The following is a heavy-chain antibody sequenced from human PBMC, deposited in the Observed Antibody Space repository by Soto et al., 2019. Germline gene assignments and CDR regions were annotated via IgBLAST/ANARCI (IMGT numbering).Heavy chain of an antibody. V-gene: IGHV3-33*01. CDR3: AIGGTGYGSGRGYYYYYMDV. CDR2: IWYDGSNK. J-gene: IGHJ6*03. Sequence: GGSLRLSCAASGFTFSSYGMHWVRQAPGRGLEWVTVIWYDGSNKYYADSVKGRFTVSRDNSKNTLYLHMNSLRAEDTAVYYCAIGGTGYGSGRGYYYYYMDVWGKGTTVTVSS. D-gene: IGHD3-10*01. CDR1: GFTFSSYG.